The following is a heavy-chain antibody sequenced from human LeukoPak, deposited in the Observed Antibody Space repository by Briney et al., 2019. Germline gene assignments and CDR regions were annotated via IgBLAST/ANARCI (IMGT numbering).Heavy chain of an antibody. D-gene: IGHD6-13*01. Sequence: SETLSLTCTVSGGSIRSYYWSWIRQPAGKGLEWIGRIYSDGSTNFNPSLESRVTMSVDTSKNQFSLNLRSVTAADTAVYYCARWTSSSWYRFDYWGQGTLVTVSS. CDR3: ARWTSSSWYRFDY. CDR2: IYSDGST. V-gene: IGHV4-4*07. J-gene: IGHJ4*02. CDR1: GGSIRSYY.